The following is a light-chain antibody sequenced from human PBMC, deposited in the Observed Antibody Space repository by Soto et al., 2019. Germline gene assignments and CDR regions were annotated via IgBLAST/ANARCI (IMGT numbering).Light chain of an antibody. CDR3: QQRSNWLT. CDR1: QSLASY. Sequence: YPTIVTLCTGERGRLSFRDSQSLASYLAWYQQKPGQAPSLLIYDASKRATGIPARFSGSGSGTDFTLTISSLEPEDFAVYYCQQRSNWLTFGGGTKVDIK. J-gene: IGKJ4*01. V-gene: IGKV3-11*01. CDR2: DAS.